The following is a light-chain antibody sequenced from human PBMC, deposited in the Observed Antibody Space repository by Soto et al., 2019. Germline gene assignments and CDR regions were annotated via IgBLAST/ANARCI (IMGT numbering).Light chain of an antibody. J-gene: IGKJ1*01. V-gene: IGKV2-28*01. CDR1: QSLLHSNGYNY. Sequence: DIVMTQSPLSLPVTPGEPASISCRSSQSLLHSNGYNYLDWYLQNPGQSPQLLIYLGSNRASGVPDRFSGSGSGTDFTLKISRVEAEDVGLYYCVQTLQTPGTFGQGTKVEIK. CDR2: LGS. CDR3: VQTLQTPGT.